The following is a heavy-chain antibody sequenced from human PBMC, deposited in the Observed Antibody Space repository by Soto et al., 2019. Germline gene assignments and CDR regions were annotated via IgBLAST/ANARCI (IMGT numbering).Heavy chain of an antibody. CDR2: IFYSGST. J-gene: IGHJ6*02. CDR1: GGSISSSSYY. CDR3: ARHLTYCSAGSCYSDFPYYGMDV. D-gene: IGHD2-15*01. V-gene: IGHV4-39*01. Sequence: QLQLQESGPGLVKPSETLSLTCTVSGGSISSSSYYWGWIRQPPGKGLEWIGSIFYSGSTYYNPSLNIRVTLSVAPSKNQFSLKLSSVTAADTAVYYCARHLTYCSAGSCYSDFPYYGMDVWGQGTTVTVSS.